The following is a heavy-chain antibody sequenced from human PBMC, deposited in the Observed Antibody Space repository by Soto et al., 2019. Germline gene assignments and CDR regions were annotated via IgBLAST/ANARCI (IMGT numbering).Heavy chain of an antibody. CDR2: ISYYGNNK. CDR3: ARDLVDTAMVRGSWFDP. CDR1: GFTFGTYP. D-gene: IGHD5-18*01. Sequence: GGSLRLSWAASGFTFGTYPMHLLRQAQGKGLEWVAFISYYGNNKYYADSVKGRFTISRDNSKNTLYLQMNSLRAEDTAVYYCARDLVDTAMVRGSWFDPWGQGTLVTVSS. J-gene: IGHJ5*02. V-gene: IGHV3-30-3*01.